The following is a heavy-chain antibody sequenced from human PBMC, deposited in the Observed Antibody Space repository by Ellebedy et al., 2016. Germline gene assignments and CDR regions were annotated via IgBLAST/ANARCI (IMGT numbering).Heavy chain of an antibody. CDR2: ISGSGGST. J-gene: IGHJ6*02. CDR1: GFTFSSYA. D-gene: IGHD2-2*01. CDR3: AKDIVEVPGGVGGMDV. V-gene: IGHV3-23*01. Sequence: GGSLRLSXAASGFTFSSYAMNWVRQAPGKGLEWVASISGSGGSTYYADSVKGRFTISRDNSKNTLYLQMNRLRAEDTAVYYCAKDIVEVPGGVGGMDVWGQGTTVTVSS.